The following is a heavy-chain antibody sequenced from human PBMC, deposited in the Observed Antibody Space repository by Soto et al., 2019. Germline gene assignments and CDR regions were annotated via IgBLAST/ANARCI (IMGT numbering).Heavy chain of an antibody. J-gene: IGHJ4*02. CDR3: ARHLIRFPFFDY. D-gene: IGHD3-3*01. V-gene: IGHV4-31*03. CDR2: IYYSGST. Sequence: SETLSLTCTVSGGSISSGGYYWSWIRQHPGKGLEWIGYIYYSGSTYYNPSLKSRVTILLDTSKNQFSLRLSSVTAADTALYYCARHLIRFPFFDYWGQGTLVTVSS. CDR1: GGSISSGGYY.